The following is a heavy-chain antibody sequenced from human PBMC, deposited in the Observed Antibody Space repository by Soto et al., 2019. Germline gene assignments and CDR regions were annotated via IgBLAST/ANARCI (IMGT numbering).Heavy chain of an antibody. D-gene: IGHD3-22*01. CDR1: GGSISSGDYY. V-gene: IGHV4-30-4*01. CDR2: IYHSGST. J-gene: IGHJ4*02. Sequence: SETLSLTCTVSGGSISSGDYYWSWIRQPPGKGLEWIGNIYHSGSTYYNPSLKSRVTISIDPSKNQFSLKLSSVTAADTAVYYCARVSSGYYYHFDYWGQGTLVTVSS. CDR3: ARVSSGYYYHFDY.